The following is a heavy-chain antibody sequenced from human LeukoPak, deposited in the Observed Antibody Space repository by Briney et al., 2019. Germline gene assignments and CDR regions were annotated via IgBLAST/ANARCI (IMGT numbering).Heavy chain of an antibody. CDR2: INPNSGGT. J-gene: IGHJ4*02. CDR3: ATAYYDILTGYYPLLDY. CDR1: GYILSSYN. D-gene: IGHD3-9*01. V-gene: IGHV1-2*02. Sequence: ASVKVSCKASGYILSSYNMHWVRQAPGQGLEWMGWINPNSGGTNYAQKFQGRVTMTRDTSISTAYMELSRLRSDDTAVYYCATAYYDILTGYYPLLDYWGQGTLVTVSS.